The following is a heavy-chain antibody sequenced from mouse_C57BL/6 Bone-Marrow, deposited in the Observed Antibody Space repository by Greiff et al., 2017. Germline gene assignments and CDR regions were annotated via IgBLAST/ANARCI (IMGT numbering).Heavy chain of an antibody. CDR3: ARGSNPYYYAKDY. CDR1: GYTFTSYR. CDR2: IDPSDSYT. Sequence: VQLQQSGAELVMPGASVKLSCKASGYTFTSYRMHWVKQRPGQGLEWIGEIDPSDSYTYYNPKFKGKSTLTVDKSSNTAYMQLSSLTSEDSAVCYCARGSNPYYYAKDYWGQGTSGTVSS. D-gene: IGHD2-5*01. J-gene: IGHJ4*01. V-gene: IGHV1-69*01.